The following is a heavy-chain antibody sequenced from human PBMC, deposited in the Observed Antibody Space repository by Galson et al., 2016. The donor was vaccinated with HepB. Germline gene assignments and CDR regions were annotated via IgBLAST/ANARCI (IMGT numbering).Heavy chain of an antibody. CDR3: AKGDYDVLRCSDH. Sequence: SLRLSCAASGFTFNVYGMHWVRQAPGKGLEWVASISHDGSNSYHVDSVKGRFTISRDNFKSTLYLEMNSLRGEDTAIYYCAKGDYDVLRCSDHWGQGTLVTVSS. CDR2: ISHDGSNS. CDR1: GFTFNVYG. J-gene: IGHJ4*02. V-gene: IGHV3-30*18. D-gene: IGHD3-9*01.